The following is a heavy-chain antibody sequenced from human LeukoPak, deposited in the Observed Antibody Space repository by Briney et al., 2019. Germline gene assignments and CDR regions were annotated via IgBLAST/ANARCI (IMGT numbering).Heavy chain of an antibody. J-gene: IGHJ4*02. CDR1: GYSFTNYW. CDR3: ARHGLGSTWFGFDY. CDR2: IYPGDSDI. V-gene: IGHV5-51*01. D-gene: IGHD6-13*01. Sequence: ESLKISCKGSGYSFTNYWIGWVRQMPGKGLEWMGTIYPGDSDIRYNPSFQGQVTISADKSITTAYLQWSSLKASDSAMYYCARHGLGSTWFGFDYWGQGTLVTVSS.